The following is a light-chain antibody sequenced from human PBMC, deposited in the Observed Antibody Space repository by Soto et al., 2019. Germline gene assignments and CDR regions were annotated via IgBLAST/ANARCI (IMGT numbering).Light chain of an antibody. CDR3: LQHNSYPFT. V-gene: IGKV1-17*01. J-gene: IGKJ3*01. CDR1: QGVRRS. CDR2: EIY. Sequence: DIQMTQSPSSLAASAGDRVSITCRASQGVRRSLDWYQQKPGKAPKRLIYEIYSLHSGVTSTFSRRESGQQFTLTTGSLQPEDFAIYYCLQHNSYPFTFGPGTKVAIK.